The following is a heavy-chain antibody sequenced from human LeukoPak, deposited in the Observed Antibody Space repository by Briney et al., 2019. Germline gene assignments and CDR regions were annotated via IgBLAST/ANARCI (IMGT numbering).Heavy chain of an antibody. Sequence: ASVKVSCKASGYTFHGYYMHWVRQAPGQGLEWMGWINPNSGGTNYAQKFQGRVTMTRDTSISTAYMELSRLRSDDTAVYYCARGMEPYYYMDVWGKGTTVTVSS. D-gene: IGHD1-26*01. CDR1: GYTFHGYY. V-gene: IGHV1-2*02. J-gene: IGHJ6*03. CDR3: ARGMEPYYYMDV. CDR2: INPNSGGT.